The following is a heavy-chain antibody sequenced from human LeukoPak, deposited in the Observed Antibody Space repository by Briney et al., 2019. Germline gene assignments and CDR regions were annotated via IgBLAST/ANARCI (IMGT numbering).Heavy chain of an antibody. CDR3: ARVRLTMYCSGGSCSDAFDI. CDR2: ISSSSSYI. CDR1: GFTFSSYS. D-gene: IGHD2-15*01. V-gene: IGHV3-21*01. J-gene: IGHJ3*02. Sequence: PGGSLRLSCAASGFTFSSYSMNWVRQAPGKGLEWVSSISSSSSYIYYADSVKGRFTISRDNAKNSLYLQMNSLRAEDTAVYYCARVRLTMYCSGGSCSDAFDIWGQGTVVTVSS.